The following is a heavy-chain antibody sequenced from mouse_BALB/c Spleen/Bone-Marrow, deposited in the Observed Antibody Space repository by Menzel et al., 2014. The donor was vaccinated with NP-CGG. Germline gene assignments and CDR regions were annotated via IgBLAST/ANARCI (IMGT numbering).Heavy chain of an antibody. V-gene: IGHV1S34*01. CDR3: ARGDGYYVDFDY. Sequence: IVKTGASVKISCKASGYSFTGYYMHWVKQSHGKSLEWIGYISCYNGATSCNQKFTGKATFTVDTSSSTAYMQFNSLTSEHSAVYYCARGDGYYVDFDYWGQGTTLTVSS. CDR1: GYSFTGYY. J-gene: IGHJ2*01. D-gene: IGHD2-3*01. CDR2: ISCYNGAT.